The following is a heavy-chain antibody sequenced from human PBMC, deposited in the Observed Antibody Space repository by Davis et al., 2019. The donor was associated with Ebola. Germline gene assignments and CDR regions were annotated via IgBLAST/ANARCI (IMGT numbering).Heavy chain of an antibody. CDR1: GFTFSSYG. CDR2: ISYDGSNK. J-gene: IGHJ6*04. D-gene: IGHD4-17*01. V-gene: IGHV3-30*03. CDR3: AREGMTTVHDLLYYYYGMDV. Sequence: PGGSLRLSCAASGFTFSSYGMHWVLQAPGKGLEWVAVISYDGSNKYYADSVKGRFTISRDNSKNTLYLQMNSLRDEDTAVYYCAREGMTTVHDLLYYYYGMDVWGKGTTVTVSS.